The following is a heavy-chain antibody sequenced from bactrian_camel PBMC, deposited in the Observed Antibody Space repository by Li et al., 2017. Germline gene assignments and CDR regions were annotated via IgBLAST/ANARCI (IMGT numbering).Heavy chain of an antibody. D-gene: IGHD7*01. J-gene: IGHJ4*01. CDR3: AAEGGAIVAAGFDY. Sequence: QLVESGGGSVQAGGSLRLSCAASGYTVSSNCMGWFRQAPGKAREGIAGTDRTGRGTYYAGSVKGRFTVSRDNAKNTLYLQMNSLKTEDTAVYYCAAEGGAIVAAGFDYWGQGTQVTVS. CDR1: GYTVSSNC. V-gene: IGHV3S6*01. CDR2: TDRTGRGT.